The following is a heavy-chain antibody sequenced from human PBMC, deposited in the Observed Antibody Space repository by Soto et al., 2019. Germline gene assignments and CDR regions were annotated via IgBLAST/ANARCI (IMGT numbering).Heavy chain of an antibody. CDR2: IYHTEST. CDR3: ARENYSNYVYYYYYYGMDV. Sequence: SETLSLTCAVSGHSISSGFYYWGWVRQPPGKGLEWIGSIYHTESTYYNPSLKSRVTMSVDTSKNQFSLKLSSVTAADTAVYYCARENYSNYVYYYYYYGMDVWGQGTTVTVSS. CDR1: GHSISSGFYY. D-gene: IGHD4-4*01. V-gene: IGHV4-38-2*02. J-gene: IGHJ6*02.